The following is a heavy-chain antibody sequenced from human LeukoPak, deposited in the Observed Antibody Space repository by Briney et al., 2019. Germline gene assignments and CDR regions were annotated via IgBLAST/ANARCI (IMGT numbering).Heavy chain of an antibody. D-gene: IGHD6-13*01. CDR1: GFTFSSYG. CDR2: ISSSSSYI. Sequence: GGSLRLSCAASGFTFSSYGMNWVRQAPGKGQEWVSSISSSSSYIYYADSVKGRFTISRDNAKNSLYLQMNSLRAEDTAVYYCAREISGPLAAAGGYYYYYMDVWGKGTTVTISS. CDR3: AREISGPLAAAGGYYYYYMDV. J-gene: IGHJ6*03. V-gene: IGHV3-21*01.